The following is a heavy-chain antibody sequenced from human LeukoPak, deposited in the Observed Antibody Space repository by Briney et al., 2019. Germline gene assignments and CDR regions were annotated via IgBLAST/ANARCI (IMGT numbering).Heavy chain of an antibody. CDR3: ARGQWLVPYYFDY. CDR1: GGSISSYY. CDR2: IYYSGST. J-gene: IGHJ4*02. D-gene: IGHD6-19*01. Sequence: KPSETLSLTCTVSGGSISSYYWSWIRQPPGKGLEWIGYIYYSGSTNYNPSLKSRVTISVDTSKNQFSLKLSSVTAADTAVYYCARGQWLVPYYFDYWGQGTLVTVSS. V-gene: IGHV4-59*08.